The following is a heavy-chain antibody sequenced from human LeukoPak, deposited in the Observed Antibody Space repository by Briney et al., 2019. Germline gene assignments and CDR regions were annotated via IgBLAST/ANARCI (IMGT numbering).Heavy chain of an antibody. J-gene: IGHJ4*02. Sequence: GGSLRLSCAASGFTFSSYAMSWVRQAPGKGLEWVSAISGSGGSTYYADSVKGRFTISRDNAKKSLSLQMNSLRAEDTAVYYCARAILYPYYFDYWGQGTLVTVSS. D-gene: IGHD2-8*01. CDR2: ISGSGGST. CDR1: GFTFSSYA. CDR3: ARAILYPYYFDY. V-gene: IGHV3-23*01.